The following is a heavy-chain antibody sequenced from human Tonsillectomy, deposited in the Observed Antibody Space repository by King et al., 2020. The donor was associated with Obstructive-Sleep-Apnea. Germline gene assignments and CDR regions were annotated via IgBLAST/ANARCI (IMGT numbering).Heavy chain of an antibody. CDR2: MNPNSGNT. CDR1: GYTFTTYY. J-gene: IGHJ4*02. Sequence: VQLVQSGAEVKKPGASVKVSCKASGYTFTTYYINWVLQAPGQGLEWMGWMNPNSGNTGYAQKFQGRVTMTRNTSISTAYMQLSSLRSEDTAVYYCARRSGWCYFDYWGQGTLVTVSS. V-gene: IGHV1-8*01. D-gene: IGHD6-19*01. CDR3: ARRSGWCYFDY.